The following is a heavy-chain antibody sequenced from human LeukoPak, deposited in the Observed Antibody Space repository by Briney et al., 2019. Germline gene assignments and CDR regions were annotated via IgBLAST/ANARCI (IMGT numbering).Heavy chain of an antibody. V-gene: IGHV1-3*01. CDR2: INAGNGNT. CDR1: GYTFTSYA. Sequence: ASVKVSCKASGYTFTSYAMHWVRQAPGQRLEWMGWINAGNGNTKYSQKFQGRVTMTEDTSTDTAYMELSSLRSEDTAVYYCATINYFDGDPIDYWGQGTLVTVSS. CDR3: ATINYFDGDPIDY. J-gene: IGHJ4*02. D-gene: IGHD2/OR15-2a*01.